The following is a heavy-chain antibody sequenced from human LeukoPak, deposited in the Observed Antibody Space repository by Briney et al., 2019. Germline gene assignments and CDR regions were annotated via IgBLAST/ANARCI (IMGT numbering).Heavy chain of an antibody. D-gene: IGHD6-19*01. CDR1: GYTFTSYG. V-gene: IGHV1-69*04. J-gene: IGHJ4*02. CDR2: IIPILGIA. Sequence: GASVKVSCKASGYTFTSYGISWVRQAPGQGLEWMGRIIPILGIANYAQKFQGRVTITADKSTSTAYMELSSLRSEDTAVYYCAARPRVAEIIAVAGMFDYWGQGTLVTVSS. CDR3: AARPRVAEIIAVAGMFDY.